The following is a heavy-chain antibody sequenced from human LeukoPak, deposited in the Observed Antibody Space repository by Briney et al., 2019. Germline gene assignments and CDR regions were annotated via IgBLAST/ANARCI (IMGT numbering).Heavy chain of an antibody. J-gene: IGHJ4*02. CDR2: INPSTGFT. Sequence: ASVRVSCKTSGYNFNAHYLHWVPQAPGQGLDWMGWINPSTGFTIYAQKFEGRVALTRDTSITTAYLELTGLTSGDSAVYFCARESPGYNTDDFDSWGQGTLVTVSS. D-gene: IGHD5-12*01. V-gene: IGHV1-2*02. CDR1: GYNFNAHY. CDR3: ARESPGYNTDDFDS.